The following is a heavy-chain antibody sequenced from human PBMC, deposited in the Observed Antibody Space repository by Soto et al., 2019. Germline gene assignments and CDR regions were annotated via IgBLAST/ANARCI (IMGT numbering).Heavy chain of an antibody. V-gene: IGHV1-46*01. J-gene: IGHJ6*02. D-gene: IGHD3-10*01. CDR1: GYTFTSYY. Sequence: ASVKVSCKASGYTFTSYYMHWVRQAPGQGLEWMGIINPSGGSTSYAQKFQGRVTMTRDTSTSTVYMELSSLRSEDTAVYYCARDFHYGSGAYLEGKSVWGQGTTVTVSS. CDR3: ARDFHYGSGAYLEGKSV. CDR2: INPSGGST.